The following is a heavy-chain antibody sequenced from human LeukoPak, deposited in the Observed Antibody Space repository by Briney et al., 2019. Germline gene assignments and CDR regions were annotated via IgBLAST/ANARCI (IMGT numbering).Heavy chain of an antibody. J-gene: IGHJ6*03. D-gene: IGHD5-18*01. Sequence: GASVKVSCKASGGTFSSYAIRWVRQAPGQGLEWMGGIIPIFGTANYAQKFQGRVTITTDESTSTAYMELSSLRSEDTAVYYCASADTAMVGYYYMDVWGKGTTVTVSS. CDR3: ASADTAMVGYYYMDV. CDR1: GGTFSSYA. V-gene: IGHV1-69*05. CDR2: IIPIFGTA.